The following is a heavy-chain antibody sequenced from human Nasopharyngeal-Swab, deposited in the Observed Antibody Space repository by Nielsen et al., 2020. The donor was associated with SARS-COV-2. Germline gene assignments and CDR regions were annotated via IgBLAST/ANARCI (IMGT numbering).Heavy chain of an antibody. V-gene: IGHV4-59*01. Sequence: SETLSLTCAVSGGSISSYFWSWIRQTPGKGLEWIGYFFYNGGTNYNPSLKSRVTISVDTSKSQISLKMSSVTDADTAVYYCGRGSVAAYVGYWGQGTLVTVSS. D-gene: IGHD6-6*01. CDR1: GGSISSYF. J-gene: IGHJ4*02. CDR2: FFYNGGT. CDR3: GRGSVAAYVGY.